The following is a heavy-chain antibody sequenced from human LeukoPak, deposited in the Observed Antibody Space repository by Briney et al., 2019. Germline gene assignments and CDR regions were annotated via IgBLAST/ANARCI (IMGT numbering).Heavy chain of an antibody. D-gene: IGHD4-17*01. V-gene: IGHV1-2*06. J-gene: IGHJ4*02. Sequence: GASVKVSCKASGGTFSSYAISWVRQAPGQGLEWMGRINPNSGGTNYARKFQGRVTMTRDTSISTAYMELSRLRSDDTAVYYCATERTARDYGDYVCFDYWGQGTLVTVSS. CDR2: INPNSGGT. CDR3: ATERTARDYGDYVCFDY. CDR1: GGTFSSYA.